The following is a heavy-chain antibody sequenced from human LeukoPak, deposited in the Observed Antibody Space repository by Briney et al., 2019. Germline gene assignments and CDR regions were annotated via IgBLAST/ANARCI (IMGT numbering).Heavy chain of an antibody. CDR3: ARGDQRRGYSYGNFDY. J-gene: IGHJ4*02. D-gene: IGHD5-18*01. CDR1: GGSISSYY. V-gene: IGHV4-59*01. Sequence: SETLSLTCTVSGGSISSYYWSWIRQPPGKGLEWIGYIYYSGSTNYNPSLKSRVTISVDTSKNQFSLKLSSVTAADTAVYYCARGDQRRGYSYGNFDYWGQGTLVTVSS. CDR2: IYYSGST.